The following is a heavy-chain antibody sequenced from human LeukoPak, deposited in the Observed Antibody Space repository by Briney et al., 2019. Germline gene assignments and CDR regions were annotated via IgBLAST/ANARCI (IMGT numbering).Heavy chain of an antibody. J-gene: IGHJ3*02. CDR3: ARVVIVGATTGAFDI. CDR1: GYTFTSYY. Sequence: ASVKVSCKASGYTFTSYYMHWGRQAPGQGLEWMGIINPSGGSTSYAQKFQGRVTMTRDTSTSTVYMELSSLRSEDTAVYYCARVVIVGATTGAFDIWGQGTMVTVSS. CDR2: INPSGGST. V-gene: IGHV1-46*01. D-gene: IGHD1-26*01.